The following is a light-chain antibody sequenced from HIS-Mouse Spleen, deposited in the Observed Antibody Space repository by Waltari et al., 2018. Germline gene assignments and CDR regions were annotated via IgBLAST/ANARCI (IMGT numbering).Light chain of an antibody. CDR2: RNN. Sequence: QSVLTQPPSASGTPGQRVTISCSGISSNLGSNHVYRSQQPPGTAPKLLIYRNNQRPSGVPDRFSGSKSGTSASLAISGLRSEDEADYYCAAWDDSLSGPVFGGGTKLTVL. J-gene: IGLJ3*02. CDR1: SSNLGSNH. V-gene: IGLV1-47*01. CDR3: AAWDDSLSGPV.